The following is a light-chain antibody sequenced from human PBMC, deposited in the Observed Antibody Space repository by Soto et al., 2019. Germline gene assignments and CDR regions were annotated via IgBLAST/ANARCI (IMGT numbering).Light chain of an antibody. V-gene: IGKV3-15*01. CDR1: QSVSSN. CDR2: DAS. CDR3: QHYNDWPT. J-gene: IGKJ1*01. Sequence: EIVMTQPPATLSVSPGERATLSCRAGQSVSSNLAWYQQKPGQAPRLLIYDASTRATGIPARFSGSGSGTEFTLTISSLQSEDFAVYYCQHYNDWPTFGLGTKVEIK.